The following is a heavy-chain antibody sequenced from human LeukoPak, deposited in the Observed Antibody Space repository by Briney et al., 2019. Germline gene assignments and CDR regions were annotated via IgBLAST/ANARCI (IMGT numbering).Heavy chain of an antibody. V-gene: IGHV4-61*02. CDR2: LFSSGTT. CDR3: ARNELRFLEWLSLDV. Sequence: PSQTLSLTCTVSGGSFSSGDYSWNWIRQPAGQGLEWIRRLFSSGTTNYNPSLKSRVTISGDTSNNQFSLNLSSVTAADTAVYYCARNELRFLEWLSLDVWGKGTTVTVSS. J-gene: IGHJ6*04. CDR1: GGSFSSGDYS. D-gene: IGHD3-3*01.